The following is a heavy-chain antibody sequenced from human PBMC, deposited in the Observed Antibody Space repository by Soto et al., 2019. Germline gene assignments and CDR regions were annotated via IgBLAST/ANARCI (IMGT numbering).Heavy chain of an antibody. CDR3: AKVLIAAAGSRFHYYYYYGMDV. CDR2: ISGSGGST. J-gene: IGHJ6*02. Sequence: GGSLRLSCAASGFTFSSYAMSWVRQAPGKGLEWVSAISGSGGSTYYADSVKGRFTISRDNSKNTLYLQMNSLRAEDTAVYYCAKVLIAAAGSRFHYYYYYGMDVWGQGTTVTVSS. D-gene: IGHD6-13*01. V-gene: IGHV3-23*01. CDR1: GFTFSSYA.